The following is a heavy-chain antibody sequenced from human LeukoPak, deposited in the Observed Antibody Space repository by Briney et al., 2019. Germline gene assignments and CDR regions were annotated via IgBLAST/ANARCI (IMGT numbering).Heavy chain of an antibody. J-gene: IGHJ6*02. Sequence: GGSLRLSCAASGFTFSSYSMSWVRQAPGKGLEWVSSISSSSSYIYYADSVKGRFTISRDNAKNSLYLQMNSLRAEDTAVYYCARVGEYSSSSGAYYYGMDVWGQGTTVTVSS. D-gene: IGHD6-6*01. CDR2: ISSSSSYI. CDR1: GFTFSSYS. V-gene: IGHV3-21*01. CDR3: ARVGEYSSSSGAYYYGMDV.